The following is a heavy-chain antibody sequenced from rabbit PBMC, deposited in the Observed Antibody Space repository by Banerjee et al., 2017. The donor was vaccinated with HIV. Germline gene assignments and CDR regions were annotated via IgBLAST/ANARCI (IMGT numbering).Heavy chain of an antibody. V-gene: IGHV1S40*01. Sequence: SSYAMSWVRQAPGKGLEWIGCIWNGNGNTYFASWAKGRFTISKTSWTTVALQMTSLTGADTATYFCARGVDAGIGFYDLWGPGTLVTVS. J-gene: IGHJ4*01. CDR1: SSYA. D-gene: IGHD8-1*01. CDR2: IWNGNGNT. CDR3: ARGVDAGIGFYDL.